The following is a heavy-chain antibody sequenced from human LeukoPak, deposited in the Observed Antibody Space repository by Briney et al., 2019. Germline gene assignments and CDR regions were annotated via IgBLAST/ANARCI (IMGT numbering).Heavy chain of an antibody. CDR2: IGGSSGKI. CDR1: GFTISSYA. V-gene: IGHV3-23*01. J-gene: IGHJ5*02. D-gene: IGHD3-10*01. Sequence: PGGSLRLSCAASGFTISSYAMTWVRQAPGKGLEWVSGIGGSSGKIFYADSVKGRFTISRDNSKNTLYLQMNTLRAEDTAVYFCAKQPYQYVSGSPSWFDPWGQGTLVTVSP. CDR3: AKQPYQYVSGSPSWFDP.